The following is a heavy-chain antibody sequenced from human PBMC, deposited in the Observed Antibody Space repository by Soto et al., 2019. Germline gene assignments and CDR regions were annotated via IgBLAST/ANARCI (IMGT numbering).Heavy chain of an antibody. CDR1: GFTFRDAW. Sequence: GGSLRLSCAASGFTFRDAWMSWVRQAPGKGLEWVGRIKSESDGGTTDYAEPVKGRFSISRDDSENTVYLQMNSLKPEDTAVYYCSTDWRWGQGTLVTVSS. V-gene: IGHV3-15*01. J-gene: IGHJ4*02. CDR3: STDWR. CDR2: IKSESDGGTT.